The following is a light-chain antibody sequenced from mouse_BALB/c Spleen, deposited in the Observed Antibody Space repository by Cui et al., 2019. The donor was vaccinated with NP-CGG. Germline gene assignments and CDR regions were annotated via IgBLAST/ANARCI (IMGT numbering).Light chain of an antibody. CDR3: ALWYSNHWV. CDR2: GTN. J-gene: IGLJ1*01. V-gene: IGLV1*01. CDR1: TGAVTTSNY. Sequence: QAVVTAESALTTSPGETVTLTYRSSTGAVTTSNYANWVQEKPDHLFTGLIGGTNNRAPGVPARFSGSLIGDKAALTITGAQTDDEAIYFCALWYSNHWVFGGGTKLTVL.